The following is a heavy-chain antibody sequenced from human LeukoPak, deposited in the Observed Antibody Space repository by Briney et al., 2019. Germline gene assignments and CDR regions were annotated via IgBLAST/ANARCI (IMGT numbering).Heavy chain of an antibody. V-gene: IGHV5-51*01. CDR3: ARVNYYDSSGYYGDY. D-gene: IGHD3-22*01. Sequence: GESLKISCKGSGYSFTSYWIGWVRQMPGKGLEWMGIIYPGDSDTRYSPSFQGQVTISADKSISTAYLQWSSLKASDTAMYYCARVNYYDSSGYYGDYWGQGTLVTVSS. CDR1: GYSFTSYW. CDR2: IYPGDSDT. J-gene: IGHJ4*02.